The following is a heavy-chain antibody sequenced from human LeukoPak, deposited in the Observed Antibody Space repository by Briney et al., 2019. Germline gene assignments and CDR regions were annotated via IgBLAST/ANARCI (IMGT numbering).Heavy chain of an antibody. Sequence: GGSLRLSCAASGFTFSSYSMNWVRQAPGKGLEWGSSISRSSSYIYDAASVKGRFPIPRENAKTSLYLQMNSMRAEDTAVYYCARGRGSYYFDYWGQGTLVTVSS. CDR2: ISRSSSYI. CDR1: GFTFSSYS. CDR3: ARGRGSYYFDY. V-gene: IGHV3-21*01. D-gene: IGHD1-26*01. J-gene: IGHJ4*02.